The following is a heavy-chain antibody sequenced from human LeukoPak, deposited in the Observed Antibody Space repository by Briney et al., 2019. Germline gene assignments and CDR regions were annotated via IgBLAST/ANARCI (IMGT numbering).Heavy chain of an antibody. J-gene: IGHJ4*02. CDR1: GGSISSYY. CDR3: ARGGGYNSPFGY. V-gene: IGHV4-59*01. D-gene: IGHD5-24*01. Sequence: SETLSLTCTVSGGSISSYYWSWIRQPPGKGLEWTGYISYSGNTNYNPSLKSRVTISVDTSKNQFSLKLSSVTAADTAVYYCARGGGYNSPFGYWGQGTLVTVSS. CDR2: ISYSGNT.